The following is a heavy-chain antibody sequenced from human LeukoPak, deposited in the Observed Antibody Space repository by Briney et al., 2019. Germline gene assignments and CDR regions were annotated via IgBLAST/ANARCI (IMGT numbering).Heavy chain of an antibody. CDR3: ARYNTGSVDY. CDR2: IWYDGSKK. CDR1: GFTFSSYG. Sequence: GGSLRLSCAASGFTFSSYGMHWFRQAPGKGLEWVAVIWYDGSKKYYADSVKGRFTISRDNSKNTLYLQMDSLKAEDTAVYYCARYNTGSVDYWGQGTLVTVSS. V-gene: IGHV3-33*01. J-gene: IGHJ4*02. D-gene: IGHD2-8*02.